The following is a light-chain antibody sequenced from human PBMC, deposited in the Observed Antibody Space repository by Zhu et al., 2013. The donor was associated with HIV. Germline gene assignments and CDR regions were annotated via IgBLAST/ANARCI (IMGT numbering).Light chain of an antibody. CDR2: GAS. CDR1: QSVSSN. Sequence: EIVLTQSPVTLSLSPGERATLSCRASQSVSSNLAWYQQKPGQAPRLLIYGASTRATGIPARSSGSGSGTEFTLTISSLQSEDFAVYYCQQYNNWPRTFGQGTKVEIK. CDR3: QQYNNWPRT. J-gene: IGKJ1*01. V-gene: IGKV3-15*01.